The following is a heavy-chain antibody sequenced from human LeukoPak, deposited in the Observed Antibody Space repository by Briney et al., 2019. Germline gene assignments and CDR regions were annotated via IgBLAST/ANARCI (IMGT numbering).Heavy chain of an antibody. Sequence: PAGGSLRLSCVASGFTFRTDWMSWVRQAPGKGPEWVASIKDDGSEIYYVDSVRGRFTISRDNAKNSLYLQMNSLRAEDTAVYYCAREWNWGQGSRVTVSS. J-gene: IGHJ4*02. V-gene: IGHV3-7*01. CDR2: IKDDGSEI. CDR1: GFTFRTDW. CDR3: AREWN.